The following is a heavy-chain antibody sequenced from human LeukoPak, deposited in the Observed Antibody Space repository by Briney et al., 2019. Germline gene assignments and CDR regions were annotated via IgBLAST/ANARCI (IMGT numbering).Heavy chain of an antibody. Sequence: GASVKVSCKASGYTFTSYGISWVRQAPGQGLEWMGWISAYNGNTNYAQKLQGRVTMTTDTSTSTAYMELRSLRSDDTAVYYCTRALEDYYYYGMDVWGQGTTVTVSS. V-gene: IGHV1-18*01. CDR1: GYTFTSYG. CDR2: ISAYNGNT. CDR3: TRALEDYYYYGMDV. D-gene: IGHD2-15*01. J-gene: IGHJ6*02.